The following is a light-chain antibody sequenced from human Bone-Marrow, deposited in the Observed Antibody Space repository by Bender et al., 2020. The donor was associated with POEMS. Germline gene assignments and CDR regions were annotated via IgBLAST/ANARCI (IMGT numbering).Light chain of an antibody. V-gene: IGLV3-25*03. CDR1: DIGGKT. Sequence: SYALTQPPSVSVAPGQTAHITCMEGDIGGKTVVWYQQRPGQAPVLLVYKDDERPSGIPDRFSGSSSGTTVTLTISGVQAEDEADYYCQSADSTGSYLVFGGGTKLTVL. CDR3: QSADSTGSYLV. J-gene: IGLJ3*02. CDR2: KDD.